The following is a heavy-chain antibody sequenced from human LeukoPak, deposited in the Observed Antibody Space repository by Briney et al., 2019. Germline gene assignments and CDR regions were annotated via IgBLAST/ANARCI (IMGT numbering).Heavy chain of an antibody. CDR1: GLTFSSYD. D-gene: IGHD1-1*01. V-gene: IGHV3-13*01. CDR2: IGIAGDT. CDR3: IRGGIQVSGIDALDI. Sequence: AGPLRLSCAASGLTFSSYDRHWVRQPPGKGLEWVSAIGIAGDTYYPDSLKGRFTISRENANNPMYLQMNSLKDGDTAVYYCIRGGIQVSGIDALDIWGQGTMVTVSS. J-gene: IGHJ3*02.